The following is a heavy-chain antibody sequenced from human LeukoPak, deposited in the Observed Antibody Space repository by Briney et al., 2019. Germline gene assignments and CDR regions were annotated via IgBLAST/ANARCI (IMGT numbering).Heavy chain of an antibody. D-gene: IGHD3-9*01. J-gene: IGHJ5*02. V-gene: IGHV3-20*04. CDR1: GFTFDDYG. CDR2: INWNGGST. Sequence: PGGSLRLSCAASGFTFDDYGMSWLRQAPGKGLEWVSGINWNGGSTGYADSVKGRFTISRDNAKNSLYLQMNSLRAEDTALYYCARVGGYYDILTGYSPNWFDPWGQGTLVTVSS. CDR3: ARVGGYYDILTGYSPNWFDP.